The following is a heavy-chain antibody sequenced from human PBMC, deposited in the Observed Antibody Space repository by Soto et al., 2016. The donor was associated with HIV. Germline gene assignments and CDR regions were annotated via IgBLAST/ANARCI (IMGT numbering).Heavy chain of an antibody. J-gene: IGHJ4*02. V-gene: IGHV3-74*01. CDR2: INEDGSTT. D-gene: IGHD3-16*01. CDR3: SRDTFGPYDY. CDR1: GFNSSNYW. Sequence: EVQLVESGGGLVQPGGSLRLSCAASGFNSSNYWMHWVRQVPGKGLVWVSRINEDGSTTTYADSVRGRFTIFRDNAKNTLYLQMNNLRVEDTAIYYCSRDTFGPYDYWGQGTLVTVSS.